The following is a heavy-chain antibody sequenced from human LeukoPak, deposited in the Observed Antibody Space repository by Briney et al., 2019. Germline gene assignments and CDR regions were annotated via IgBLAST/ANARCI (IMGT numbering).Heavy chain of an antibody. CDR1: GFTVITND. CDR3: ARGVEPLAANTLAY. V-gene: IGHV3-53*01. J-gene: IGHJ4*02. Sequence: GGSLRLSCAAAGFTVITNDMTWVRQAPGKGLEWVSVLYSDGNTKYADSVQGRFTISRDNSKNTLYLEMNSLSPDDTAVYSCARGVEPLAANTLAYWGQGTLVTVSS. CDR2: LYSDGNT. D-gene: IGHD1-14*01.